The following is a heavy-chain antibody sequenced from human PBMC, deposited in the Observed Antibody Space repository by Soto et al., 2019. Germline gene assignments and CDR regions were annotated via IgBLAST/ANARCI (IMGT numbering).Heavy chain of an antibody. J-gene: IGHJ4*02. D-gene: IGHD3-22*01. Sequence: PGGSLRLSCAASGFTFSSYAMHWVRQAPGKGLEWVAVISYDGSNKYYADSVKGRFTISRDNSKNTLYLQMNSLRAEDTAVYYCARRIGSSGYSYFDYWGQGTLVTVSS. CDR1: GFTFSSYA. CDR3: ARRIGSSGYSYFDY. CDR2: ISYDGSNK. V-gene: IGHV3-30-3*01.